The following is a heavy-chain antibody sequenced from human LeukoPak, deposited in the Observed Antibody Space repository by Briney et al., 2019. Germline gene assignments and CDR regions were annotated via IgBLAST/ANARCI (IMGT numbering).Heavy chain of an antibody. V-gene: IGHV3-9*01. D-gene: IGHD5-24*01. CDR1: GFTFDDYA. Sequence: PGRSLRLSCAASGFTFDDYAMHWVRQAPGKDLEWVSGISWNSGSIGYADSVKGRFTNSRDNAKNSLYLQMNSLRAEDTALYYCAKDTSSRWLQLAGYFDYWGQGTLVTVSS. CDR3: AKDTSSRWLQLAGYFDY. J-gene: IGHJ4*02. CDR2: ISWNSGSI.